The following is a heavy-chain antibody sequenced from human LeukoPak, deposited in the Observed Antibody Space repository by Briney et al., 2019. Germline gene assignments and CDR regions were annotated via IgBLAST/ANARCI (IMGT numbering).Heavy chain of an antibody. CDR1: GFAFSTYW. V-gene: IGHV3-74*01. CDR3: ARNAFDI. CDR2: IRTDGGST. Sequence: GGSLRLSCAASGFAFSTYWMHWVRQAPGKGLVWVSRIRTDGGSTYYADSVKGRFTVSRDNAKNTLYLQMNSLRAEDTAVYYCARNAFDIWGQGTMVIVSS. J-gene: IGHJ3*02.